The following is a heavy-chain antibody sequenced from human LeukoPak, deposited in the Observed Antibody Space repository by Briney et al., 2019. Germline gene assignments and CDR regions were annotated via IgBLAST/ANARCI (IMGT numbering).Heavy chain of an antibody. J-gene: IGHJ3*02. V-gene: IGHV4-34*01. D-gene: IGHD3-10*01. CDR2: INHSGST. Sequence: SETLSLTCAVYGGSFSGYYWSWIRQPPGKGLEWIGEINHSGSTNYNPSLKSRVTISVDTSNNQFSLKLSSVTAADTAVYYCARAPLTMVRSKGAFDIWGQGTMVTVSS. CDR3: ARAPLTMVRSKGAFDI. CDR1: GGSFSGYY.